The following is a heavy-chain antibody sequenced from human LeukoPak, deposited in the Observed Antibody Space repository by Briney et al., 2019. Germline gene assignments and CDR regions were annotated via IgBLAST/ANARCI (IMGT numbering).Heavy chain of an antibody. CDR3: ARSALGFFDY. CDR2: TSGSGGST. D-gene: IGHD3-10*01. CDR1: GFTFSSYA. V-gene: IGHV3-23*01. J-gene: IGHJ4*02. Sequence: GGSLRLSCAASGFTFSSYAMSWVRQAPGKGLEWVSATSGSGGSTYYADSVKGRFTISRDNSKNTLFLQMNSLRAEDTAVYYCARSALGFFDYWGQGTLVTVSS.